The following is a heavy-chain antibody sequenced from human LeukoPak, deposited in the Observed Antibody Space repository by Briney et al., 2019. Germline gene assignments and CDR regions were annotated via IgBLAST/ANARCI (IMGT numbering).Heavy chain of an antibody. CDR2: IYYSGNT. V-gene: IGHV4-39*01. CDR1: GFTFSRNT. Sequence: GSLRLSCAASGFTFSRNTMNWIRQPPGKGLEWIGSIYYSGNTYYNASLKSQVSISIDTSKNQFSLRLTSVTAADTAVYYCARQTGSGLFILPGGQGTLVTVSS. CDR3: ARQTGSGLFILP. J-gene: IGHJ4*02. D-gene: IGHD3/OR15-3a*01.